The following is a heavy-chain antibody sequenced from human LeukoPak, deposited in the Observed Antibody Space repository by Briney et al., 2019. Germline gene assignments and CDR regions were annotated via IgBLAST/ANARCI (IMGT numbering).Heavy chain of an antibody. V-gene: IGHV1-2*02. D-gene: IGHD3-10*01. CDR3: ARDEGRGGDLGY. Sequence: ASVTVSCKASGYTFTVYYIHWVRQAPGQGLEWMGWIVPDSGDTHYAQKFQGRVTMTRDTSISTAFMELSRLTSDDTAVYFCARDEGRGGDLGYWGQGTLVSVSS. CDR2: IVPDSGDT. CDR1: GYTFTVYY. J-gene: IGHJ4*02.